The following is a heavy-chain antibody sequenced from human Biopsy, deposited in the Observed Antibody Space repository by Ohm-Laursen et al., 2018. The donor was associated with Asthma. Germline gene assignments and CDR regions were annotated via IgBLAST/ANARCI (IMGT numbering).Heavy chain of an antibody. CDR3: ARCQVGYSSGWSLLLKKIYYSGMDV. CDR2: IMTVFGTT. J-gene: IGHJ6*02. D-gene: IGHD6-19*01. CDR1: GGNFSNFA. V-gene: IGHV1-69*13. Sequence: ASVTASCQAPGGNFSNFAISWVRQDAGQGLEWLGGIMTVFGTTNYAPKFQGRVTITADESTSTAYMEVTSLRSEDTAIYYCARCQVGYSSGWSLLLKKIYYSGMDVWGQGTAVTVSS.